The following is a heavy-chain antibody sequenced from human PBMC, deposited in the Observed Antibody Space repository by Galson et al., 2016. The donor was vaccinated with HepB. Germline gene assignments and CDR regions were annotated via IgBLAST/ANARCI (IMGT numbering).Heavy chain of an antibody. D-gene: IGHD3-16*01. CDR2: IIPIFGTA. CDR1: GDTFSTYA. CDR3: ARTGGGEGPSYFDY. J-gene: IGHJ4*02. Sequence: GDTFSTYAINWVRQAPGQGLEYMGGIIPIFGTANYAQKFQGRVTITADESTSTAYMELTSLRSQDTAVYYWARTGGGEGPSYFDYWGQGTLVTVSS. V-gene: IGHV1-69*01.